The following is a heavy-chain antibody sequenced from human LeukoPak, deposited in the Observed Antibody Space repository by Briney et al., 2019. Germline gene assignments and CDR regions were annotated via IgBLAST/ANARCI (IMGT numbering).Heavy chain of an antibody. J-gene: IGHJ4*02. D-gene: IGHD3-22*01. CDR3: ARDAYYYDSSGYTSDY. V-gene: IGHV3-48*02. CDR1: GFTVSSNY. CDR2: ISSSSSTI. Sequence: GGSLRLSCAASGFTVSSNYMSWVRQAPGKGLEWVSYISSSSSTIYYADSVKGRFTISRDNAKNSLYLQMNSLRDEDTAVYYCARDAYYYDSSGYTSDYWGQGTLVTVSS.